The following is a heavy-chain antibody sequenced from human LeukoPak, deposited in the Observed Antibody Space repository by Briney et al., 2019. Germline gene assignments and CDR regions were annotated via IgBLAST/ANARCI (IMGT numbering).Heavy chain of an antibody. V-gene: IGHV1-69*13. CDR3: ASGNYELLFDPYYYYYMDV. J-gene: IGHJ6*03. CDR1: GGTFSSYA. Sequence: GASVKVSCKASGGTFSSYAISWVRQAPGQGLEWMGGIIPIFGTANYAQKFQGRVTITADESTSTAYMELSSLRSEDTAVYYCASGNYELLFDPYYYYYMDVWGKGTTVTISS. CDR2: IIPIFGTA. D-gene: IGHD2-2*01.